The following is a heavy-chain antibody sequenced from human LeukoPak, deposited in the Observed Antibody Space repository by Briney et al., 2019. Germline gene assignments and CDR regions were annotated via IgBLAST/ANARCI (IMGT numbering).Heavy chain of an antibody. CDR2: ISTGSSTT. J-gene: IGHJ4*02. CDR1: EFAFSTYN. D-gene: IGHD4-17*01. CDR3: AKRTTVTLYYFDY. Sequence: GGSLRLSCAASEFAFSTYNMNWVRQAPGKGLEWVSYISTGSSTTYYADSVKGRFTISRDNSKDTLYLQMNSLRAEDTAVYYCAKRTTVTLYYFDYWGQGTLVTVSS. V-gene: IGHV3-48*01.